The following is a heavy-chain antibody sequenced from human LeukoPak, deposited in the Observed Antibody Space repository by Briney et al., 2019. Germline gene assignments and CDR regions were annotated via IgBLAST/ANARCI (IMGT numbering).Heavy chain of an antibody. CDR3: ARSEYSFDY. CDR1: GFTFSTYW. J-gene: IGHJ4*02. V-gene: IGHV3-74*01. Sequence: GSLRLSCVASGFTFSTYWMHWVRQAPGKGPVWVSRVNIDGSSTSYADSVRGRFTISRDNAKNTLHLQMNSLRAEDTAVYYCARSEYSFDYWGQGTLVTVSS. CDR2: VNIDGSST.